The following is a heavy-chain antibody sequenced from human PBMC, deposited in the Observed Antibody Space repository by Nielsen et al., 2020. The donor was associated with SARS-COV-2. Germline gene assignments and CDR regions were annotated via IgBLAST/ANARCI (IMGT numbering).Heavy chain of an antibody. V-gene: IGHV4-39*01. CDR3: ARIRGSYDAFDI. Sequence: SETLSLTCTVSGGSISSSSYYWGWIRQPPGKGLEWIGSIYYSGSTYYNPSLKSRVTISVDTSKNQFSLKLSSVTAADTAVYYCARIRGSYDAFDIWGQGTTVTVSS. CDR2: IYYSGST. J-gene: IGHJ3*02. CDR1: GGSISSSSYY. D-gene: IGHD1-26*01.